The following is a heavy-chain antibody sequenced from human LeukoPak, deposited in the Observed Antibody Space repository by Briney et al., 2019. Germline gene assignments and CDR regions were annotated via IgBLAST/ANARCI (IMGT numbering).Heavy chain of an antibody. Sequence: GGSLRLSRAASGFTFSSYAMSWVRQAPGKGLEWVSVIYSGGSTYYADSVKGRFTISRDNSKNTLYLQMNSLRAEDTAVYYCARDSRRILPSDWGQGTLVTVSS. V-gene: IGHV3-66*01. CDR3: ARDSRRILPSD. CDR2: IYSGGST. CDR1: GFTFSSYA. J-gene: IGHJ4*02. D-gene: IGHD2-15*01.